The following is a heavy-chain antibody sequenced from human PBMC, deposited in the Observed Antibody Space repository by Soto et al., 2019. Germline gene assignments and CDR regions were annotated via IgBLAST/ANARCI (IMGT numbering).Heavy chain of an antibody. CDR3: ARDPPYSSSSRVDGGY. V-gene: IGHV1-69*13. Sequence: VASVKVSCKASGGTFSSYAISWVRQAPGQGLEWMGGIIPIFGTANYAQKFQGRVTITADESTSTAYMELSSLRSEDTAVYYCARDPPYSSSSRVDGGYWGQGTLVTVSS. CDR1: GGTFSSYA. J-gene: IGHJ4*02. CDR2: IIPIFGTA. D-gene: IGHD6-13*01.